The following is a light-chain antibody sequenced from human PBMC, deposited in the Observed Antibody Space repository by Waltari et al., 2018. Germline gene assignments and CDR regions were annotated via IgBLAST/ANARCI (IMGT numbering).Light chain of an antibody. CDR1: TGAVTSGLY. Sequence: QAVVTQAPSLTVSPRGTVTLTGGSSTGAVTSGLYPYWFQQKPGQAPRTLIYDTSKKHSWTPARFSGSLLGGKAALTLSGAQPEDEADYYCLLSYSGTYVFGTGTKVTVL. J-gene: IGLJ1*01. CDR3: LLSYSGTYV. CDR2: DTS. V-gene: IGLV7-46*01.